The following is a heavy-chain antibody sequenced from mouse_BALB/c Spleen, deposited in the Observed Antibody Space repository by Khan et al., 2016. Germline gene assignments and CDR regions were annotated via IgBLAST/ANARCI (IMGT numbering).Heavy chain of an antibody. Sequence: EVKLLESGGGLVQPGGSLKLSCAASGFDFSRYWMSWVRQAPGKGLEWIGEINPDSSTINYSPSLKDKFIISRDNAEKTLYRQKSKVRSEDTALNYCARPYYPFAYWGQGTLVPGSA. D-gene: IGHD1-1*01. J-gene: IGHJ3*01. CDR2: INPDSSTI. V-gene: IGHV4-1*02. CDR1: GFDFSRYW. CDR3: ARPYYPFAY.